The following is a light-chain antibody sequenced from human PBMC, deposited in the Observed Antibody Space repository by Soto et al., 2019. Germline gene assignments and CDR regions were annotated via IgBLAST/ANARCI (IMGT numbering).Light chain of an antibody. CDR3: QKYDRVPLT. V-gene: IGKV1-5*03. CDR2: KAS. Sequence: DIQMTQSPSTLSGSVGDRVTITCRASQTISSWLAWYQQKPGKAPKLLIYKASTLKSGVPSRFSGSGSGTEFTLTISSLQPEDVATYYCQKYDRVPLTFGQGTRLEIK. CDR1: QTISSW. J-gene: IGKJ5*01.